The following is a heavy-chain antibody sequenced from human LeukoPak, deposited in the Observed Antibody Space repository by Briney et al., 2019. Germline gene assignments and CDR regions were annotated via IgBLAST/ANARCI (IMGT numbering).Heavy chain of an antibody. CDR3: ARDRNWGAYDI. Sequence: GGSLRLSCAASGFTFSSYEMNWVRQAPGKGLEWVSGIGGSGGYHTYYADSVRGRFTISRDNSRNTLYVQMNSLRAEDTAVYYCARDRNWGAYDIWGQGTMVTVSS. CDR2: IGGSGGYHT. CDR1: GFTFSSYE. V-gene: IGHV3-23*01. J-gene: IGHJ3*02. D-gene: IGHD7-27*01.